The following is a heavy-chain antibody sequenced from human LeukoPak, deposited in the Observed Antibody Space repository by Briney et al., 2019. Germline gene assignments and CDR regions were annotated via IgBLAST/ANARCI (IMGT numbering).Heavy chain of an antibody. CDR1: GGSFSSYF. Sequence: SETLSLTCAVFGGSFSSYFWSWIRQSPGKGLEWIGEINHSGSTNYNPSLKSRVTISVDTSKNQFSLKLSSVTAADTAVYYCASLLGYSYGYYDGYWGQGTLVTVSS. V-gene: IGHV4-34*01. D-gene: IGHD5-18*01. CDR2: INHSGST. CDR3: ASLLGYSYGYYDGY. J-gene: IGHJ4*02.